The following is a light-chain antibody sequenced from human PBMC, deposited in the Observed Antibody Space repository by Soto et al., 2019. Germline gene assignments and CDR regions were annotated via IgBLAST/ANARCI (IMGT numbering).Light chain of an antibody. CDR3: PQHNRGPRKWS. CDR1: HSVSIS. Sequence: EILMTQSPATLSVSTRATRTLPCSAIHSVSISLAWYQQKPGQSPRLLIYGASTRATGIPSRFSGGGSGTEFTLTISSLQSEHVAVYPCPQHNRGPRKWSFGKWSKV. V-gene: IGKV3-15*01. CDR2: GAS. J-gene: IGKJ1*01.